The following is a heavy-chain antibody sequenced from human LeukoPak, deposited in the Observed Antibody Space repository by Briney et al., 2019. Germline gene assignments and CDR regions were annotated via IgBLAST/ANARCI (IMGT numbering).Heavy chain of an antibody. J-gene: IGHJ3*02. V-gene: IGHV1-2*02. CDR3: ARDWVGKDAFDI. Sequence: ASVKVSCKASGYTFTGYYMHWVRQAPGQGLEWMGWINPNSGGTNYAQKFQGRVTMTRDTSISTAYMELSRLRSDDTAVYYCARDWVGKDAFDIWGQGTMVAVSS. CDR2: INPNSGGT. CDR1: GYTFTGYY. D-gene: IGHD7-27*01.